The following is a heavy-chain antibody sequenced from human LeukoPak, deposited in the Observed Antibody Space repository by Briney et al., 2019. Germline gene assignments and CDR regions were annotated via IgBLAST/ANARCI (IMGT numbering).Heavy chain of an antibody. J-gene: IGHJ3*02. D-gene: IGHD3-10*01. CDR3: AKDRVYYGSGYDAVDI. Sequence: GRSLRLSCAASGFTFSSYGMHWVRQAPGKGLEWVAVIWYDGSNKYYADSVKGRFTISRDNSKNTVDLQMIDLRAEDTAVYYCAKDRVYYGSGYDAVDIWGQGTMVTVS. CDR1: GFTFSSYG. CDR2: IWYDGSNK. V-gene: IGHV3-33*06.